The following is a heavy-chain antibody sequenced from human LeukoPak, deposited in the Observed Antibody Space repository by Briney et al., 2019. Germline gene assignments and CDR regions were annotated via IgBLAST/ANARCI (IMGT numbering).Heavy chain of an antibody. J-gene: IGHJ2*01. V-gene: IGHV4-34*01. CDR2: INHSGST. Sequence: SETLSLTCAVYGGSFSGYYWSWIRQPPGKGLEWIGEINHSGSTNYNPSLKSRVTISVDTSKNQFSLNLSSVTAADTAVYYCARGVPRHWYFDRWGRGTLVTVSS. D-gene: IGHD6-6*01. CDR1: GGSFSGYY. CDR3: ARGVPRHWYFDR.